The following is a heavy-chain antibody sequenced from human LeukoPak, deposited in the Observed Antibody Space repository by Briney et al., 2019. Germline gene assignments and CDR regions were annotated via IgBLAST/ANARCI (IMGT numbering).Heavy chain of an antibody. CDR1: GFIFSSYS. V-gene: IGHV3-21*01. Sequence: PGGSLRLSCAASGFIFSSYSMNWVRQAPGKGLEWVSSISSSSSYIYYADSVKGRFTISRDNAKNSLFLQMNSLRAEDTAVYYCAREVAATAGGLHLDHWGQGTLVTVSS. CDR2: ISSSSSYI. CDR3: AREVAATAGGLHLDH. J-gene: IGHJ4*02. D-gene: IGHD6-13*01.